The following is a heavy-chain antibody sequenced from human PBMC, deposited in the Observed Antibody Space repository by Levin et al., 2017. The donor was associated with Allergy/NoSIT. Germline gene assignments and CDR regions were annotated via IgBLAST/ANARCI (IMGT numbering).Heavy chain of an antibody. V-gene: IGHV3-30*18. CDR2: ISYDGSNK. D-gene: IGHD1-26*01. CDR3: AKDGGSYDGFLDY. Sequence: TGGSLRLSCAASGFTFSSYGMHWVRPAPGKGLEWVAVISYDGSNKYYADSVKGRFTISRDNSKNTLYLQMNSLRAEDTAVYYCAKDGGSYDGFLDYWGQGTLVTVSS. J-gene: IGHJ4*02. CDR1: GFTFSSYG.